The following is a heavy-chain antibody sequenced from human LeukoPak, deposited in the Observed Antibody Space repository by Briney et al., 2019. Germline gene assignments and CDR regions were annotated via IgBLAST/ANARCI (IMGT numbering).Heavy chain of an antibody. CDR1: GFTFSSYS. V-gene: IGHV3-48*02. D-gene: IGHD1-26*01. J-gene: IGHJ4*01. Sequence: PGGSLRLSCAASGFTFSSYSMIWVRQAPGKGLEWISYISSSSSTIYYADSVKGRFTISRDNAKNSLYLQMNSLRDEGTAVYYCARENPIVGATNTPGYWGQGALVTGSS. CDR3: ARENPIVGATNTPGY. CDR2: ISSSSSTI.